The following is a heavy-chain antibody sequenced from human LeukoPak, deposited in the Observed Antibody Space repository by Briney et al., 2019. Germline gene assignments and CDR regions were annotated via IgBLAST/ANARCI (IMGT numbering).Heavy chain of an antibody. Sequence: SETLSLTCTVSGGSINNYYWSWIRQPPGKGLEWIGHIYTSGSTNYNPSLKSRATISVDTSKNQFSLKLSSVTAADTAVYYCAREYDSSGYYSPSWGQGTLVTVSS. D-gene: IGHD3-22*01. CDR2: IYTSGST. CDR3: AREYDSSGYYSPS. V-gene: IGHV4-4*08. CDR1: GGSINNYY. J-gene: IGHJ4*02.